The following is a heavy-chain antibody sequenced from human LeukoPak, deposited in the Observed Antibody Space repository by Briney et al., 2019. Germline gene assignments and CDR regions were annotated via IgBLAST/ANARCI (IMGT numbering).Heavy chain of an antibody. CDR2: IIPIFGTA. D-gene: IGHD6-13*01. V-gene: IGHV1-69*13. CDR3: ARSPGIAAALRS. J-gene: IGHJ4*02. Sequence: ASVKVSCEASGGTFSSYAISWVRQAPGQGLEWMGGIIPIFGTANYAQKFQGRVTITADESTSTAYMELSSLRSEDTAVYYCARSPGIAAALRSWGQGTLVTVSS. CDR1: GGTFSSYA.